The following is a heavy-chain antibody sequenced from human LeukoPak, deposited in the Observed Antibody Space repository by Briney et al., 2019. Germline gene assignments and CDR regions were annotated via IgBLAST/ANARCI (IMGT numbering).Heavy chain of an antibody. Sequence: GESLRISCKGSGYSFTSYWISWVRQIPGKGLEWMGRIDPSDSYTNYSPSFQGHLTISADKSISTAYLQWSSLKASDTAMYYCARLYYGSGSQTGADYWGQGTLVTVSS. V-gene: IGHV5-10-1*01. CDR1: GYSFTSYW. D-gene: IGHD3-10*01. J-gene: IGHJ4*02. CDR2: IDPSDSYT. CDR3: ARLYYGSGSQTGADY.